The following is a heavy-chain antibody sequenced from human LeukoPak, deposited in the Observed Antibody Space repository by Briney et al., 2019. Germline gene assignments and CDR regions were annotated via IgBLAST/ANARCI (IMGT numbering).Heavy chain of an antibody. D-gene: IGHD6-19*01. CDR3: ATVGENRSGYYY. CDR2: VKSKTDGGTT. V-gene: IGHV3-15*07. CDR1: GFTFQNAW. J-gene: IGHJ4*02. Sequence: GGSLRLSCAASGFTFQNAWMTWVRQAPGKGLEWVGRVKSKTDGGTTDYAVPVAGRFAISRDDSKNTVYLEMNSLKTEDTAVYYCATVGENRSGYYYWGQGTLVTVSS.